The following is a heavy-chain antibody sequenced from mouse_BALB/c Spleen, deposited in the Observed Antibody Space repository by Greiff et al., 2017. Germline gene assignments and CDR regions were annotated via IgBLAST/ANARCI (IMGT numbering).Heavy chain of an antibody. D-gene: IGHD1-1*01. V-gene: IGHV1-5*01. Sequence: EVQVVESGTVLARPGASVKMSCKASGYSFTSYWMHWVKQRPGQGLEWIGAIYPGNSDTSYNQKFKGKAKLTAVTSASTAYMELSSLTNEDSAVYYCTRGSDGSSYWYFDVWGAGTTVTVSS. J-gene: IGHJ1*01. CDR3: TRGSDGSSYWYFDV. CDR2: IYPGNSDT. CDR1: GYSFTSYW.